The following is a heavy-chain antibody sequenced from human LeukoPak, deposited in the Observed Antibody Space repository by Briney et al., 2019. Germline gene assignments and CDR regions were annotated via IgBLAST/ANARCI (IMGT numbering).Heavy chain of an antibody. CDR1: GFTFSNYA. J-gene: IGHJ4*02. D-gene: IGHD3-3*01. CDR3: AKGPFWSGYYTLDY. CDR2: ISGSGGST. V-gene: IGHV3-23*01. Sequence: SGGSLRLSCAASGFTFSNYAMSWVRQAPGKGLEWVSAISGSGGSTYYADSVKGRFTIFRDNSKNTLYLQMNSLRAEDTAVYYCAKGPFWSGYYTLDYWGQGTLVTVSS.